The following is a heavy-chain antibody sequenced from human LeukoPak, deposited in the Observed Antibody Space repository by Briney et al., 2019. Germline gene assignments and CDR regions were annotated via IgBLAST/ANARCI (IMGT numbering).Heavy chain of an antibody. CDR1: GFTFSSYG. J-gene: IGHJ6*03. D-gene: IGHD2-2*02. Sequence: GGSLRLSCGASGFTFSSYGMHWVRQAPGKGLEWVAFIRYDGSNKYYADSVKGRFTISRDNSKNTLYLQMNSLRAEDTAVYYCAKGPVPAAIGDYYMDVWGKGTTVTVSS. CDR2: IRYDGSNK. CDR3: AKGPVPAAIGDYYMDV. V-gene: IGHV3-30*02.